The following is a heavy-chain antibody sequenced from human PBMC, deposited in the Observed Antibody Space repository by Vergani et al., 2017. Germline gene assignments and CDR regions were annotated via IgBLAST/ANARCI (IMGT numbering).Heavy chain of an antibody. J-gene: IGHJ4*02. D-gene: IGHD6-6*01. CDR3: ARDRLRSSSXRDY. CDR2: IWYDGSNK. CDR1: GFTFSSYG. Sequence: QVQLVESGGGVVQPGRSLRLSCAASGFTFSSYGMHWVRQAPGKGLEWLAVIWYDGSNKYYADSVKGRFTISRDNSKNTLYLQMNSLRAEDTAVYYCARDRLRSSSXRDYWGQGTLVTVSS. V-gene: IGHV3-33*01.